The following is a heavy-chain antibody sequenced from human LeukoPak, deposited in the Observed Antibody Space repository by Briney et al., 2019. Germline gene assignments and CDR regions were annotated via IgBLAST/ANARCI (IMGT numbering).Heavy chain of an antibody. D-gene: IGHD3-22*01. Sequence: ASVKVSCKASGGTFSSYAISWVRQAPGQGLEWMGGIIPIFGTAKYAQKFQGRVTITADKSTSTAYMELSSLRSEDTAVYYCAGAYDKPPETLSYYYYYYGMDVWGKGTTVTVSS. CDR2: IIPIFGTA. CDR3: AGAYDKPPETLSYYYYYYGMDV. CDR1: GGTFSSYA. J-gene: IGHJ6*04. V-gene: IGHV1-69*06.